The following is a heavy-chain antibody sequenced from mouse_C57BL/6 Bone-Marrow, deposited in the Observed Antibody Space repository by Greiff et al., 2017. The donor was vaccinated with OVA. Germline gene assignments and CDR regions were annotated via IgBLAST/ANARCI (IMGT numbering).Heavy chain of an antibody. V-gene: IGHV1-55*01. CDR3: ASFIVTIDY. J-gene: IGHJ2*01. CDR1: GYTFTSYW. CDR2: IYPGSGST. D-gene: IGHD2-5*01. Sequence: QVQLQQPGAELVKPGASVKMSCKASGYTFTSYWITWVKQRPGQGLECIGYIYPGSGSTNYNEKFKSKATLTVDTSSSTAYMQLSSLTSEDSAVYYCASFIVTIDYWGQGTTLTVSS.